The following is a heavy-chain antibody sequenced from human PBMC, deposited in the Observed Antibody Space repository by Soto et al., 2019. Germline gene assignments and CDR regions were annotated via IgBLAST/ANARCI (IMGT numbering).Heavy chain of an antibody. V-gene: IGHV3-23*01. CDR1: GFIFNNYA. CDR3: AKEMAREIGPFDY. Sequence: EVQLLESGGGLEQPGGSLRLSCAASGFIFNNYAMSWVRQAPGKGLEWVSSVSGSGDTTSYADSVKGRFTISRDNSKNTLCLQMNSLRAGDTAVYYCAKEMAREIGPFDYWGQGTLVTVSS. J-gene: IGHJ4*02. CDR2: VSGSGDTT. D-gene: IGHD2-8*01.